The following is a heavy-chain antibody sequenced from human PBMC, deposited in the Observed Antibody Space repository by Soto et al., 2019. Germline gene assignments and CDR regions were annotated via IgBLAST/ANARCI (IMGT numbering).Heavy chain of an antibody. V-gene: IGHV3-30*18. D-gene: IGHD3-10*01. CDR1: GFTFSSYG. CDR2: ISYDGSNK. CDR3: AKAYGSGSYLGLSNYYYYYGMDV. J-gene: IGHJ6*02. Sequence: GGSLRLSCAASGFTFSSYGMHWVRQAPGKGLEWVAVISYDGSNKYYADSVKGRFTISRDNSKSTLYLQMNSLRAEDTAVYYCAKAYGSGSYLGLSNYYYYYGMDVWGQGTTVTVSS.